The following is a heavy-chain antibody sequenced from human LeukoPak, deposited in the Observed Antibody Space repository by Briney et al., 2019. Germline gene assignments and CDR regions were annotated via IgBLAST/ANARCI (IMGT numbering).Heavy chain of an antibody. D-gene: IGHD6-19*01. CDR2: INHSGST. J-gene: IGHJ4*02. Sequence: SETLSLTCAVYGGSFSGYYWSWIRQPPGEGLEWIGEINHSGSTNYNPSLKSRVTISVDTSKNQFSLKLSSVTAADTAVYYCARGRYSSGWYHYYFDYWGQGTLVTVSS. CDR3: ARGRYSSGWYHYYFDY. CDR1: GGSFSGYY. V-gene: IGHV4-34*01.